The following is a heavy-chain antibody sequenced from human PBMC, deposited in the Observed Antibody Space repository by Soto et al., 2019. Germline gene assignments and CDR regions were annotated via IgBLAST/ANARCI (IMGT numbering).Heavy chain of an antibody. J-gene: IGHJ5*02. CDR1: GGTFSSYA. D-gene: IGHD3-3*01. Sequence: ASGKVSCKASGGTFSSYAISWVRRAPGQGLEWMGGIIPIFGTANYAQKLQGRVTITADESTSTAYMELSSLRSEDTAVYYCARDIISREFWSGYFRFDPWGQGTLVTVSS. V-gene: IGHV1-69*13. CDR2: IIPIFGTA. CDR3: ARDIISREFWSGYFRFDP.